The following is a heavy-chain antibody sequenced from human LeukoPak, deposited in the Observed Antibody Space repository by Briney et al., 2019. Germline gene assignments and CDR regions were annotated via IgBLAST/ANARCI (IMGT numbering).Heavy chain of an antibody. J-gene: IGHJ4*02. D-gene: IGHD3-22*01. V-gene: IGHV4-31*03. Sequence: SETLSLTCTVSGGSISSGGYCWSWIRQHPGKGLEWIGYIYYSGSTYYNPSLKSRVTISVDTSKNQFSLKLSSVTAADTAVYYCARETYYYDSSGYYYASGLDYWGQGTLVTVSS. CDR1: GGSISSGGYC. CDR2: IYYSGST. CDR3: ARETYYYDSSGYYYASGLDY.